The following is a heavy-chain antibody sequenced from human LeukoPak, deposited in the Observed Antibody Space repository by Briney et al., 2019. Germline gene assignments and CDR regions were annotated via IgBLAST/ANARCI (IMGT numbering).Heavy chain of an antibody. CDR2: ISHSGST. J-gene: IGHJ5*02. D-gene: IGHD5-18*01. CDR3: ARGRLWLRGNWFDP. V-gene: IGHV4-34*01. Sequence: PSETLSLTCAVYGGSFSGYYWSWIRQPPGKGLEWIGEISHSGSTNYNPSLKSRVTISVDTSKNQFSLKLSSVTAADTAVYYCARGRLWLRGNWFDPWGQGTLVTVSS. CDR1: GGSFSGYY.